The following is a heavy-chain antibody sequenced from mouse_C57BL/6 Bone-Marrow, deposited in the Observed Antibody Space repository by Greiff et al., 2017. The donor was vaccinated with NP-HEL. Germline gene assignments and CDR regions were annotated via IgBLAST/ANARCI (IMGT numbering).Heavy chain of an antibody. V-gene: IGHV1-19*01. D-gene: IGHD2-4*01. J-gene: IGHJ1*03. CDR3: ARRENDYDGGYFDV. Sequence: VQLQQSGPVLVKPGASVKMSCKASGYTFTDYYMNWVKQSHGKSLEWIGVINPYNGGTSYNQKFKGKATLTVDKSSSTAYMELNSLTSEDSAVYYCARRENDYDGGYFDVWGTGTTVTVSS. CDR1: GYTFTDYY. CDR2: INPYNGGT.